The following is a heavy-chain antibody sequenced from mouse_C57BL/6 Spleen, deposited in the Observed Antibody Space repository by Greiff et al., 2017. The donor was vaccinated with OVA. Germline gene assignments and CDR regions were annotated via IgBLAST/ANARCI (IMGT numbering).Heavy chain of an antibody. V-gene: IGHV1-15*01. CDR1: GYTFTDYE. Sequence: QVQLQQSGAELVRPGASVTLSCKASGYTFTDYEMHWVKQTPVHGLEWIGAIAPETGGTAYNQKFKGKAILTADKSSSTAYMELRSLTSEDSAVYYCTRRSYYYGSSYFDYWGQGTTLTVSS. J-gene: IGHJ2*01. D-gene: IGHD1-1*01. CDR2: IAPETGGT. CDR3: TRRSYYYGSSYFDY.